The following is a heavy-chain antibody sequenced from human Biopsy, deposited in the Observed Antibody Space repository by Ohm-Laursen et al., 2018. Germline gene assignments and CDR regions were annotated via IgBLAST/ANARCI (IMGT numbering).Heavy chain of an antibody. J-gene: IGHJ4*02. CDR2: IYHTGST. Sequence: TLSLTCTVYGDSFSNYYWTWIRQSPGKGLEWIGYIYHTGSTNYNPSVKSRVTISVDTSKNQFSLKLNSVTAADTAVYFCARDSRGGHLNTTLITGKNRDSWGQGIRVTVSS. D-gene: IGHD3-16*01. CDR3: ARDSRGGHLNTTLITGKNRDS. CDR1: GDSFSNYY. V-gene: IGHV4-59*01.